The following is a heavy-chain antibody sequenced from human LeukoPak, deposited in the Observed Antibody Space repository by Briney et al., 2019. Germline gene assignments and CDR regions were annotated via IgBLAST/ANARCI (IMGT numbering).Heavy chain of an antibody. D-gene: IGHD2-2*01. J-gene: IGHJ6*02. Sequence: PSETLSLTCTVSGGSISSYYWSWIRQPAGKGLEWIGRIYTSGSTNYNPSLKSRVTMSVDTSKNQFSLKLSSATAADTAVYYCARDRLVVVPAAMLHYYYYYGMDVWGQGTTVTVSS. CDR3: ARDRLVVVPAAMLHYYYYYGMDV. CDR1: GGSISSYY. CDR2: IYTSGST. V-gene: IGHV4-4*07.